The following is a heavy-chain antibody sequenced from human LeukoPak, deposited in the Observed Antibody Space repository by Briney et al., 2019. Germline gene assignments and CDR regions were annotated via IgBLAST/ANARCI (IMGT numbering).Heavy chain of an antibody. D-gene: IGHD1-1*01. V-gene: IGHV3-23*01. CDR3: AKESGNSGTWPQIYFDY. CDR2: IGGNGHGT. Sequence: GGSLRLSCTASGFTFSSYAMTWVRQAPGEGLEWVSSIGGNGHGTYYADSVRGRFSISRDNAENTLFLEMNRLRAEDTAIYYCAKESGNSGTWPQIYFDYWGQGSLVTVSS. CDR1: GFTFSSYA. J-gene: IGHJ4*02.